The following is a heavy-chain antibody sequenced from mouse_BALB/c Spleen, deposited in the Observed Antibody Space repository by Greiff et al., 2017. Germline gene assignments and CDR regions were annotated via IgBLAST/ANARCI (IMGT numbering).Heavy chain of an antibody. CDR1: GFTFSSYA. V-gene: IGHV5-6-5*01. Sequence: EVQGVESGGGLVKPGGSLKLSCAASGFTFSSYAMSWVRQTPEKRLEWVASISSGGSTYYPDSVKGRFTISRDNARNILYLQMSSLRSEDTAMYYCARARFITTVVATYWYFDVWGAGTTVTVSS. CDR3: ARARFITTVVATYWYFDV. D-gene: IGHD1-1*01. CDR2: ISSGGST. J-gene: IGHJ1*01.